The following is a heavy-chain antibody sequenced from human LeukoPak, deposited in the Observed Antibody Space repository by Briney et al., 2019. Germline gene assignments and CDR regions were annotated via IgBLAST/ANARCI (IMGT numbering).Heavy chain of an antibody. Sequence: ASVKVSCKASGYTFTSYGISWVRQAPGQGLEWMGWISAYNGNTNYAQNLQGRVTMTTDTSTSTAYMELSSLRSEDTAVYYCARPRAYCTNGVCSRAFDYWGQGTLVTVSS. CDR3: ARPRAYCTNGVCSRAFDY. CDR1: GYTFTSYG. D-gene: IGHD2-8*01. CDR2: ISAYNGNT. J-gene: IGHJ4*02. V-gene: IGHV1-18*01.